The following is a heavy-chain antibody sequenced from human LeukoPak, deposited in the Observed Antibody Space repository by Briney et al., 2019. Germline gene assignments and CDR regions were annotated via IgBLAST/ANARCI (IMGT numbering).Heavy chain of an antibody. CDR1: GFTFSSYS. CDR2: ISSSSSYI. V-gene: IGHV3-21*01. CDR3: ARERNLEIAVAGTIFDY. Sequence: GSLRLSCAASGFTFSSYSMNWVRQAPGKGLEWVSSISSSSSYIYYADSVKGRFTISRDNAKNSLYLQMNSLRAEDTAVYYCARERNLEIAVAGTIFDYWGQGTLVTVSS. D-gene: IGHD6-19*01. J-gene: IGHJ4*02.